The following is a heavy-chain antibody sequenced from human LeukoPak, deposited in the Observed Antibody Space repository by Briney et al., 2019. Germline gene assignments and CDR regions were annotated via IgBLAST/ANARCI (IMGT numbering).Heavy chain of an antibody. CDR1: GYSISSGFY. V-gene: IGHV4-38-2*01. Sequence: SETLSLTCAVSGYSISSGFYWGWIRQPPGKGLGWIGCIYHTGITYYNPSLKSRVSISIDTSKNQFSLKLSSVTAADTAVYYCATYYGGRSDAFDIWGQGTMVTVSS. CDR2: IYHTGIT. D-gene: IGHD3-22*01. J-gene: IGHJ3*02. CDR3: ATYYGGRSDAFDI.